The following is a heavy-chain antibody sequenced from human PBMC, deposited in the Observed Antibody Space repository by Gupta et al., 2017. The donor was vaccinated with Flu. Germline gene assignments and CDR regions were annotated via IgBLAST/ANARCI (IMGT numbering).Heavy chain of an antibody. V-gene: IGHV3-33*01. Sequence: EGVAVIRYDGSKEYYAESVRGRFTISRDKPKNTVDLQMNSLRAEDTAVYYCTRARYCSSTNCYAGAYYYGMDVWGQGTTVTVSS. CDR3: TRARYCSSTNCYAGAYYYGMDV. D-gene: IGHD2-2*01. CDR2: IRYDGSKE. J-gene: IGHJ6*02.